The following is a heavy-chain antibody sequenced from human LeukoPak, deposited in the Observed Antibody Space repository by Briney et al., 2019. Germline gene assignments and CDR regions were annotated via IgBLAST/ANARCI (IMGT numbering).Heavy chain of an antibody. CDR1: GYTFTSYY. CDR3: ATCSSTSCYPTFYYYYYMDV. V-gene: IGHV1-46*01. D-gene: IGHD2-2*01. J-gene: IGHJ6*03. CDR2: INPSGGST. Sequence: ASVKVSCKASGYTFTSYYMHWVRQAPGQGLEWMGIINPSGGSTSYAQKFQGRVTMTRDTSTSTAYMELSSLRSEDTAVYYCATCSSTSCYPTFYYYYYMDVWGKGTTVTVSS.